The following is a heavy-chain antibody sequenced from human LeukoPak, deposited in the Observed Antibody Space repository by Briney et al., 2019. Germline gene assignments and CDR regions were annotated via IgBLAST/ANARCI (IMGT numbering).Heavy chain of an antibody. J-gene: IGHJ6*03. D-gene: IGHD2-2*01. CDR2: INHSGST. CDR3: ARIVVVPAAMPVLYYYYYYMDV. Sequence: SETLSLTCAVYGGSFSGYYWSWILQPPGKGLEWIGEINHSGSTNYNPSLKSRVTISVDTSKNQFSLKLSSVTAADTAVYYCARIVVVPAAMPVLYYYYYYMDVWGKGTTVTVSS. CDR1: GGSFSGYY. V-gene: IGHV4-34*01.